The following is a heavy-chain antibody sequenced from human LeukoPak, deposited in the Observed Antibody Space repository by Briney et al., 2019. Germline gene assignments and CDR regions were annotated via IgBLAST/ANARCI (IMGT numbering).Heavy chain of an antibody. D-gene: IGHD6-13*01. Sequence: GGSLRLSCAASGFTFSSYWMSWVRQAPGKGLEWVAKITQDGSDKYYVGSVKGRFTVSRDNAQNSLYLQMNSLRAEDTAIYCCARKWSSSWSSFDYWGQGTLVTVSS. J-gene: IGHJ4*02. CDR1: GFTFSSYW. CDR2: ITQDGSDK. V-gene: IGHV3-7*05. CDR3: ARKWSSSWSSFDY.